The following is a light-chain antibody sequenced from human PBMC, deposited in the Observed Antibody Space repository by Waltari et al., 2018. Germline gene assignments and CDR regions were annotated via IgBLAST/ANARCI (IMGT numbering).Light chain of an antibody. J-gene: IGKJ2*01. CDR3: QQYYSTPYT. CDR2: WAS. Sequence: DIVMTQSPDSLAVSLGERATINFTSSQSVLYNSNNNNYLAWYQQKPGQSPKLLIYWASTRESGVPDRFSGSGSGADFTLTISTLQAEDVAVYYCQQYYSTPYTFGQGTRLEIK. V-gene: IGKV4-1*01. CDR1: QSVLYNSNNNNY.